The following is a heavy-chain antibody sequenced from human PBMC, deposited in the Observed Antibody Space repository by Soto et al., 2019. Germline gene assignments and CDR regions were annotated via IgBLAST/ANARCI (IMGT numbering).Heavy chain of an antibody. D-gene: IGHD3-16*01. Sequence: SETLSLTCTVSGGSISSYYWSWIRQPPGKGLEWIGYIYYSRSTNYNPSLKSRVTISVDTSKNQFSLKLSSVTAADTAVYYCARAGGDIDGMDVWGQGTTVTVSS. CDR3: ARAGGDIDGMDV. V-gene: IGHV4-59*01. CDR1: GGSISSYY. CDR2: IYYSRST. J-gene: IGHJ6*02.